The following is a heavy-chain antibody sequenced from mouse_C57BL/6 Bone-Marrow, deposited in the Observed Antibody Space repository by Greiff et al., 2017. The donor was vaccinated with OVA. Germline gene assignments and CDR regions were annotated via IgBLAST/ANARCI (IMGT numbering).Heavy chain of an antibody. Sequence: VQLQQSGPGLVQPSQSLSITCTVSGFSLTRYGVHWVRQSPGKGLEWLGVIWCGGSTDYNAAFISRLSISKDNSKSQVFFKMNSLQADDTDIYYCARAYYSNYVAWFAYWGQGTLVTVSA. D-gene: IGHD2-5*01. CDR2: IWCGGST. CDR1: GFSLTRYG. J-gene: IGHJ3*01. V-gene: IGHV2-2*01. CDR3: ARAYYSNYVAWFAY.